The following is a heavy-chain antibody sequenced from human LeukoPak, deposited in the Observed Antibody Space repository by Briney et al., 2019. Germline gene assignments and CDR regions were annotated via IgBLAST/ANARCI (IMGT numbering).Heavy chain of an antibody. J-gene: IGHJ6*03. CDR3: ARDNSDSSSWYLYYYYYMDV. D-gene: IGHD6-13*01. CDR1: GYSISIGYY. CDR2: IYQSGST. Sequence: PSETLSLTCTVSGYSISIGYYWGWTRQPPGKGLEWIGRIYQSGSTYYNPSLKSRVTISVDTSKNQFSLKLSSVTAADTAVYYCARDNSDSSSWYLYYYYYMDVWGKGTTVTVSS. V-gene: IGHV4-38-2*02.